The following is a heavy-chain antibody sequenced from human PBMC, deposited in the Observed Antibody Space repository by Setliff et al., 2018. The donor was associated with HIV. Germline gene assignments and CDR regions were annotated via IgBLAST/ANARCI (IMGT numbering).Heavy chain of an antibody. CDR3: ARALYSNSGWYFDL. J-gene: IGHJ2*01. CDR1: ASRYSFTAYN. Sequence: GASVKVSCKASASRYSFTAYNMHWVRQAPGQGLEWMGIINPSGGSTSYAQKFQGRVTMTRDTSTSTVYMDLSSLRSEDTAVYYCARALYSNSGWYFDLWGRGTLVTVSS. D-gene: IGHD6-6*01. CDR2: INPSGGST. V-gene: IGHV1-46*01.